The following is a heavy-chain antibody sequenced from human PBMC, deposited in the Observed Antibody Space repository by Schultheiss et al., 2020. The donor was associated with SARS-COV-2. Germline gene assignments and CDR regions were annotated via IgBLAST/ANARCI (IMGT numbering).Heavy chain of an antibody. V-gene: IGHV4-38-2*01. D-gene: IGHD2-8*01. CDR3: ARVRCDCTNGVCQTHYYYGINV. J-gene: IGHJ6*02. CDR2: IFHSGSN. Sequence: SETLSLTCAVSGYTITSDSYWGWIRQPPGKGLEWIGSIFHSGSNYSNPSLKSRASMSVDTSKRQFSLRLSSVTAADTAVYYCARVRCDCTNGVCQTHYYYGINVWGQGTTVTVSS. CDR1: GYTITSDSY.